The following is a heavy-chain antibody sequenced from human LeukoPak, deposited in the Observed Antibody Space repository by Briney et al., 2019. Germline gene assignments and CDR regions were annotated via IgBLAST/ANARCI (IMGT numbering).Heavy chain of an antibody. V-gene: IGHV1-8*01. J-gene: IGHJ4*02. CDR3: ARDNYYDSSGYLA. D-gene: IGHD3-22*01. CDR2: MNPNSGNT. Sequence: ASVKVSCKASGYTFTSYDINWVRQATGQGLEWMGWMNPNSGNTDYAQKLQGRVTMTTDTSTSTAYMELRSLRSDDTAVYYCARDNYYDSSGYLAWGQGTLVTVSS. CDR1: GYTFTSYD.